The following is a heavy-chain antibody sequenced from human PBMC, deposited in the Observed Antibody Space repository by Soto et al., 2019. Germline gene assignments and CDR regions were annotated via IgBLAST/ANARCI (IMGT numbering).Heavy chain of an antibody. CDR1: GYTFTSYG. D-gene: IGHD4-17*01. V-gene: IGHV1-18*01. Sequence: ASVKVSCKASGYTFTSYGISWVRQAPGQGLEWMGWISAYNGNTNYAQKLQGRVTMTTDTSTSTAYMELRSLRSDDTAVYYCASDPHSSDYGDPEDAFDIWGQGTMVTVSS. CDR2: ISAYNGNT. CDR3: ASDPHSSDYGDPEDAFDI. J-gene: IGHJ3*02.